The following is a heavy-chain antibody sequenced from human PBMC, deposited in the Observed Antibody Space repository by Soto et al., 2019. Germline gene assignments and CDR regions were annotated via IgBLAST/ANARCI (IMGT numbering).Heavy chain of an antibody. D-gene: IGHD2-15*01. J-gene: IGHJ4*02. CDR3: ARDRGYCSGGTCYTVLEY. CDR2: IKQDGSEK. V-gene: IGHV3-7*01. CDR1: GCTFSSYW. Sequence: GGSLRLSCAASGCTFSSYWMSWVRQAPGKGLEWVANIKQDGSEKYYVDSVKGRFTISRDNAKSSLYLQMNSLRAEDTAIYYCARDRGYCSGGTCYTVLEYWGQGTLVTVSS.